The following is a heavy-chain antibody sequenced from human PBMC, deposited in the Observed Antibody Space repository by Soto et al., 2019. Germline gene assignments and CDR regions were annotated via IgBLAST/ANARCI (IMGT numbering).Heavy chain of an antibody. J-gene: IGHJ4*02. D-gene: IGHD6-6*01. Sequence: ASVKVSCKASGYTFTGYYMHWVRQAPGQGLEWMGWINPNSGGTNYAQKFQGRVTMTRDTSISPAYMELSRLRSDDTAVYYCARCEGGQLVVDYWGQGTLVTVSS. CDR3: ARCEGGQLVVDY. V-gene: IGHV1-2*02. CDR1: GYTFTGYY. CDR2: INPNSGGT.